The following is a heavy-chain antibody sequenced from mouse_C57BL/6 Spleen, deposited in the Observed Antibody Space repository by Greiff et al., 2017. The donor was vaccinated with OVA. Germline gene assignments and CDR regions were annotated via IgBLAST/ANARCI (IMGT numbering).Heavy chain of an antibody. CDR2: INPSSGYT. J-gene: IGHJ4*01. CDR1: GYTFTSYW. V-gene: IGHV1-7*01. Sequence: QVQLQQSGAELAKPGASVKLSCKASGYTFTSYWMHWVKQRPGQGLEWIGYINPSSGYTTYNQKFKDKATLTTDKSTSTAYMQMSSLTYEDSAVYYCARGDLYDYAMDYWGQGTSVTVSS. D-gene: IGHD2-3*01. CDR3: ARGDLYDYAMDY.